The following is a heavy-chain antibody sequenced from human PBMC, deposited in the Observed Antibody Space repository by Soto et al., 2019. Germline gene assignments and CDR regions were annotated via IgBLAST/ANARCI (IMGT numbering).Heavy chain of an antibody. D-gene: IGHD6-6*01. CDR1: GLNFLNHA. J-gene: IGHJ4*02. CDR3: AKPIGGLVFDS. CDR2: IGGRGGTT. Sequence: CGSQLLSSVASGLNFLNHAMAWIRQAPGQRLEWLSLIGGRGGTTKYADSVKGRFSISRDDSKTTLYLQMDTLEVEDTAIYYCAKPIGGLVFDSLVQGTLVTVSS. V-gene: IGHV3-23*01.